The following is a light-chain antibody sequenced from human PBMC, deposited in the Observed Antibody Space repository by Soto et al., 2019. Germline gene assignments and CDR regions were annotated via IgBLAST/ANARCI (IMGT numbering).Light chain of an antibody. V-gene: IGKV3-15*01. Sequence: EIVMTQSPATLSVSPGERATLSCRASQSVSSNLAWYQQKPGQAPRLLIYGASTRATGIPARFSGSGSGTEFTLTNSSLHSEDFAVYYCQQYNNWPREFGQGTKVEIK. CDR2: GAS. CDR3: QQYNNWPRE. CDR1: QSVSSN. J-gene: IGKJ1*01.